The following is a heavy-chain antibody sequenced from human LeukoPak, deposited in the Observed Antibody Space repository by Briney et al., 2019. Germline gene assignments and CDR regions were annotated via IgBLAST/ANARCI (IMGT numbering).Heavy chain of an antibody. J-gene: IGHJ5*02. CDR1: GGSISSSSYY. V-gene: IGHV4-39*07. CDR2: IYYSGST. Sequence: NPSETLSLTCTVSGGSISSSSYYWGWIRQPPGKGLEWIGSIYYSGSTYYNPSLKSRVTISVDTSKNQFSLKLSSVTAADTAVYYCARVPYGDYDWFDPWGQGTLVTVSS. D-gene: IGHD4-17*01. CDR3: ARVPYGDYDWFDP.